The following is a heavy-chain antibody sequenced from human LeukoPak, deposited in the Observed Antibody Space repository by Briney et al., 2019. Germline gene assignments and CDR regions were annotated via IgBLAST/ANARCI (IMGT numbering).Heavy chain of an antibody. V-gene: IGHV3-7*03. CDR2: VNRDGSET. Sequence: GGSLRLSCAASGFTLSNHWMTWVRQVPGRGPEWVANVNRDGSETYYLDSVKGRFTISKDNAKNSLYPQMNSLRAEDTALYHCARNNGMDVWGQGTTVIVSS. J-gene: IGHJ6*02. CDR1: GFTLSNHW. CDR3: ARNNGMDV.